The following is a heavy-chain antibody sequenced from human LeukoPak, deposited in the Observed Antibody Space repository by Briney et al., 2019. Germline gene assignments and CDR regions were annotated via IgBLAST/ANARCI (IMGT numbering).Heavy chain of an antibody. V-gene: IGHV3-33*01. D-gene: IGHD2/OR15-2a*01. CDR2: IWYDGSNK. Sequence: PGGSLRLSCAASGFTFSSYGMHWVRQAPGKGLEGVAVIWYDGSNKYYADSVKGRFTISRDHSKNTLYLQINRLRAAGTAVSYFARNVQYFTSGGGDYWGQGTLVTVSS. J-gene: IGHJ4*02. CDR3: ARNVQYFTSGGGDY. CDR1: GFTFSSYG.